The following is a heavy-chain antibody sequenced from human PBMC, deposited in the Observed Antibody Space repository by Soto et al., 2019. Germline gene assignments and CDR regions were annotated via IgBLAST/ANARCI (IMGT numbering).Heavy chain of an antibody. Sequence: ASVKVSCKASGYTFASYGIHWVRQAPGQRLEWMGWINAANGDTKYSPKFQGRVTITRDTSASTAYMELSSLRSEDTAVYYCVRRHVSATGIDWFDPWGQGTLVTVSS. D-gene: IGHD6-13*01. J-gene: IGHJ5*02. CDR2: INAANGDT. CDR3: VRRHVSATGIDWFDP. V-gene: IGHV1-3*01. CDR1: GYTFASYG.